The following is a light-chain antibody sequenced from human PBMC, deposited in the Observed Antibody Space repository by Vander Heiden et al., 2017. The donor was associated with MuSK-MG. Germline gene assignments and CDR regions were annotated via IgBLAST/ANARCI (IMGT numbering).Light chain of an antibody. CDR3: QQYDSYPLT. CDR1: QSMSIW. V-gene: IGKV1-5*03. Sequence: DIQMTQSPSTLSASVGDRVTITCRASQSMSIWLAWYQQKPGKAPKLLIYKASSLESGVPLRVSGSGSGTEFTLTISSLQPDDVATYYCQQYDSYPLTFGGGTKVEIK. J-gene: IGKJ4*01. CDR2: KAS.